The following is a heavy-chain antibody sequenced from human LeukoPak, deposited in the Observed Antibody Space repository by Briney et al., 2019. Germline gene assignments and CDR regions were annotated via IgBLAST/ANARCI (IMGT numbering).Heavy chain of an antibody. D-gene: IGHD3-3*01. V-gene: IGHV3-7*01. CDR2: LNQDGSEK. CDR3: ARDLNDFWSGSIAFDI. J-gene: IGHJ3*02. Sequence: GGSLRLSCAISGFTFRNYWMSWVRQAPGRGLEWVANLNQDGSEKYYVDSVKGRFTISRDNAKNSLYLQMNSLRAEDTAVYYCARDLNDFWSGSIAFDIWGQGTMVTVSS. CDR1: GFTFRNYW.